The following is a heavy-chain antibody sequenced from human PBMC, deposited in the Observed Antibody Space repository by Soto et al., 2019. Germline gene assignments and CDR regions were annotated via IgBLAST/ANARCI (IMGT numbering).Heavy chain of an antibody. V-gene: IGHV4-59*13. CDR2: IYYSGST. Sequence: SETLSLTCTVSDGSISAYYWSWIRQPPGKGLEWIGCIYYSGSTNYNPSLKSRVTILVDTSKNQFSLRLSSVTAADTAVYYCARDPRDFWSGSFAFDIWGPGTMVTVSS. CDR1: DGSISAYY. J-gene: IGHJ3*02. D-gene: IGHD3-3*01. CDR3: ARDPRDFWSGSFAFDI.